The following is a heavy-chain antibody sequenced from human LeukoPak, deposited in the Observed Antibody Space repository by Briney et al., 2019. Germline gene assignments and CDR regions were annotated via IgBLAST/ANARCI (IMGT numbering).Heavy chain of an antibody. V-gene: IGHV5-51*01. CDR1: GYSFTTYW. CDR2: IYPGDSDT. D-gene: IGHD3-9*01. Sequence: GESLKISCKASGYSFTTYWIGWLRQMPGEGLEWMGIIYPGDSDTTYSPSFQGQVTISADKSISTAYLQWSSLKASDTAMYYCARSYDSMGFDYWGQGTLVTVSS. CDR3: ARSYDSMGFDY. J-gene: IGHJ4*02.